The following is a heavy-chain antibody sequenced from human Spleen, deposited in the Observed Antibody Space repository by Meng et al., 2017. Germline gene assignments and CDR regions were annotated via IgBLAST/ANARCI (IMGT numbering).Heavy chain of an antibody. V-gene: IGHV3-53*01. CDR2: IHRGGNG. CDR1: GFTLRNYA. J-gene: IGHJ4*03. D-gene: IGHD3/OR15-3a*01. CDR3: GTSSLDWGPDGFDI. Sequence: GESLKISCAASGFTLRNYAMHWVRQTPRKGLEWVSVIHRGGNGDYADSVKGRFAISRDNSKNILYLQMNSLRVEDTAVYYCGTSSLDWGPDGFDIWGQGTLVTVSS.